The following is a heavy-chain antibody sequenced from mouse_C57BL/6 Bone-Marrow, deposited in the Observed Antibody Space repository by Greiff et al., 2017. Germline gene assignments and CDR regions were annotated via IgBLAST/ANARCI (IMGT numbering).Heavy chain of an antibody. CDR1: GYTFTDYY. Sequence: VQLKESGPVLVKPGASVKMSCKASGYTFTDYYMNWVKQSHGKSLEWIGVINPYNGGTSYNQKFKGKATLTVDKSSSTAYMELNSLTSEDSAVYYCASGTTVVGFYYAMDYWGQGTSVTVSS. V-gene: IGHV1-19*01. D-gene: IGHD1-1*01. J-gene: IGHJ4*01. CDR2: INPYNGGT. CDR3: ASGTTVVGFYYAMDY.